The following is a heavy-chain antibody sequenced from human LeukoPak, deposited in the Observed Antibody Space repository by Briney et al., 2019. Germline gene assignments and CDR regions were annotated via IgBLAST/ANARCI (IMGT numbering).Heavy chain of an antibody. J-gene: IGHJ5*02. V-gene: IGHV1-18*01. D-gene: IGHD3-22*01. Sequence: ASVKVSCKASGGTFSSYAISWVRQAPGQGLEWMGWISAYNGNTNYAQKLQGRVTMTTDTSTSTAYMELRSLRSDDTAVYYCARSITMIVVAGGWFDPWGQGTLVTVSS. CDR1: GGTFSSYA. CDR3: ARSITMIVVAGGWFDP. CDR2: ISAYNGNT.